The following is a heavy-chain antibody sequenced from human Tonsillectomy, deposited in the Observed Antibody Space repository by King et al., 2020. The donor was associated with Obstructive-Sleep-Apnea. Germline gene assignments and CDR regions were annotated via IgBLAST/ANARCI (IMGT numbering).Heavy chain of an antibody. V-gene: IGHV4-59*08. CDR1: GGSISTYY. CDR2: IYYSGYT. CDR3: ARGGYYYFDY. Sequence: QLQESGPGLVKPSETLSLTCTVSGGSISTYYWSCIRQPPGKGLEWIGDIYYSGYTNYNPSLKSRVTISVDTSKNQLSLNLRSVTAADTAFYYCARGGYYYFDYWGQGTLATVSS. D-gene: IGHD3-22*01. J-gene: IGHJ4*02.